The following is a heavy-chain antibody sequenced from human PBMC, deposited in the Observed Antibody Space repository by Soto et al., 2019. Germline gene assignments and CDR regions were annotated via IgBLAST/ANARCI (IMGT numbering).Heavy chain of an antibody. D-gene: IGHD5-12*01. CDR2: IYHSAST. Sequence: QLQLQESGSGLVKPSQTLSLTCAVSGGSISSGGYSWSWIRQPPGKGLEWIGYIYHSASTYYNPSLKGGVTISVDRSKNQFSLRLSSVTAADTAVYYCAAGGGLPRYYWGQGTLVTVSS. CDR1: GGSISSGGYS. V-gene: IGHV4-30-2*01. CDR3: AAGGGLPRYY. J-gene: IGHJ4*02.